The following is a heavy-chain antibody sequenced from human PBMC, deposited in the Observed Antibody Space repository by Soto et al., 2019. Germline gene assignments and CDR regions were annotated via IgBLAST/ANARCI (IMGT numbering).Heavy chain of an antibody. D-gene: IGHD6-19*01. J-gene: IGHJ3*02. Sequence: GGSLRLSCAASGFTFSSYSMNWVRQAPGKGLEWVSSISSSSSYIYYADSVKGRFTISRDNAKNSLYLQMNSLRAEDTAVYYCARGGSSGWFDAFDIWGQGTMVTVSS. CDR1: GFTFSSYS. V-gene: IGHV3-21*01. CDR3: ARGGSSGWFDAFDI. CDR2: ISSSSSYI.